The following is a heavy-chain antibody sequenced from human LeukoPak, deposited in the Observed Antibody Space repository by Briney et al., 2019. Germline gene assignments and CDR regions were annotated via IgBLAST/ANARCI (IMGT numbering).Heavy chain of an antibody. Sequence: PSETLSLTCTVSGGSISSGSYYWSWIRQPAGKGLEWIGRIYTSGSTNYNPSLKSRVTISVDTSKNQFSLKLSSVTAADTAVYYCARAFTVTTVFDAFDIWGQGTMVTVSS. CDR1: GGSISSGSYY. CDR2: IYTSGST. J-gene: IGHJ3*02. CDR3: ARAFTVTTVFDAFDI. D-gene: IGHD4-11*01. V-gene: IGHV4-61*02.